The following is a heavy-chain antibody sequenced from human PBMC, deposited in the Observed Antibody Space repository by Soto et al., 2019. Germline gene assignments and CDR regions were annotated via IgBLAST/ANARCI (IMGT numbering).Heavy chain of an antibody. V-gene: IGHV2-70*11. Sequence: TGPTLVNPTQTLTLTCTFSGFSLSTSGMCVSWIRQPPGKALEWLARIDWDDDKYYSTSLKTRLTISKDTSKNQVVLTMTNMDPVDTATYYCARSTYYYDSSGYGFYYFDYWGQGTLVTVSS. CDR1: GFSLSTSGMC. CDR3: ARSTYYYDSSGYGFYYFDY. CDR2: IDWDDDK. J-gene: IGHJ4*02. D-gene: IGHD3-22*01.